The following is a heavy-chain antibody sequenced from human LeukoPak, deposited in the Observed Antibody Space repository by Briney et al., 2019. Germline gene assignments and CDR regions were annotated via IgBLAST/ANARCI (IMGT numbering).Heavy chain of an antibody. CDR1: GGSISSGDYY. Sequence: SQTLSLTCTVSGGSISSGDYYWSWIRQPPGKGLEWIGYIYYSGSTYYNPSLKSRVTISVDTSKNQFSLKLSSVTAADTAVYYCARDVWFGELFSGRGFDPWGQGTLVTVSS. V-gene: IGHV4-30-4*08. D-gene: IGHD3-10*01. J-gene: IGHJ5*02. CDR2: IYYSGST. CDR3: ARDVWFGELFSGRGFDP.